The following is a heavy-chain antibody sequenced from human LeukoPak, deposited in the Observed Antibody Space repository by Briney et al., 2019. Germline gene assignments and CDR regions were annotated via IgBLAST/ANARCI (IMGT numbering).Heavy chain of an antibody. Sequence: ASVKVSCKASGGTFSSYAISWVRQAPGQGLEWMGGIIPIFGTANYAQKFQGRVTITADESTSTAYMELSSLRSEDTAVYYCARVRDIVVVPAAITNWFDPWGQGTLVTVSS. CDR1: GGTFSSYA. D-gene: IGHD2-2*01. CDR2: IIPIFGTA. V-gene: IGHV1-69*01. CDR3: ARVRDIVVVPAAITNWFDP. J-gene: IGHJ5*02.